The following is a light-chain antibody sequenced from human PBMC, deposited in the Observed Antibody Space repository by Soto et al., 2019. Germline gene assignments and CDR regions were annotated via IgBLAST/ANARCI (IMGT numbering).Light chain of an antibody. CDR2: DND. J-gene: IGLJ1*01. Sequence: QSAVTQPPSASGTPGQRVTISCSGSSSNIGSETVNWYQQLPGTAPTLLIYDNDQWPSGVPDRFSGSRSATSASLAISGLQSEDEADYYCCSYAGSYTYVFGTGTKLTVL. CDR3: CSYAGSYTYV. V-gene: IGLV1-44*01. CDR1: SSNIGSET.